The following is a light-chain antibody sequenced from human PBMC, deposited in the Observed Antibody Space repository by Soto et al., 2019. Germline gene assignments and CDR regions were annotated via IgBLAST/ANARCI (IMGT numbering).Light chain of an antibody. CDR3: QSYPSRLSVV. CDR2: GNS. J-gene: IGLJ2*01. Sequence: QSVLTQPPSVSGAPGQRVTISCTGSSSNIGAGYDVHWYQQLPGTAPKLLIYGNSNRPSGVPDRFSGSKSGTSASLAITGLQAEDEADNYCQSYPSRLSVVFGGGTKLTVL. V-gene: IGLV1-40*01. CDR1: SSNIGAGYD.